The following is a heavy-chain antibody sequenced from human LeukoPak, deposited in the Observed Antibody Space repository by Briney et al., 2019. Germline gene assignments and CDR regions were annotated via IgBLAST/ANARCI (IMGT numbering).Heavy chain of an antibody. D-gene: IGHD5-12*01. Sequence: GASVKVSCKASGYTFTGYYMHWVRQAPGQGLEWMGWINPNSGGTNYAQEFQGRVTMTRDTSISTAYMELSRLRSDDTAVYYCARDWSGYSGYERYNWFDPWGQGTLVTVSS. CDR3: ARDWSGYSGYERYNWFDP. CDR1: GYTFTGYY. V-gene: IGHV1-2*02. J-gene: IGHJ5*02. CDR2: INPNSGGT.